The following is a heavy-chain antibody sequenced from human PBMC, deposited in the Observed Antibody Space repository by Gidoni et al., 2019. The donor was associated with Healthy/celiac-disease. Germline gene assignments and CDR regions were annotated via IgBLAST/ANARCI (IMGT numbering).Heavy chain of an antibody. CDR1: GFTFSSYA. D-gene: IGHD6-13*01. Sequence: QVQLVESGGGVVQPGRSLSPSCAASGFTFSSYAMHWVRPAPGKGLEWVAVISYDGSNKYYADSVKGRFTISRDNSKNTLYLQMNSLRAEDTAVYYCARDPSSSWYYQKWGQGTLVTVSS. CDR2: ISYDGSNK. CDR3: ARDPSSSWYYQK. J-gene: IGHJ4*02. V-gene: IGHV3-30-3*01.